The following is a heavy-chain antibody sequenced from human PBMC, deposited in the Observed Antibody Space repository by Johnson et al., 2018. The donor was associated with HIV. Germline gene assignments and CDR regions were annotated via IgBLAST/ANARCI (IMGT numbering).Heavy chain of an antibody. CDR2: ISWNSGSI. Sequence: VQLVESGGGVVQPGRSLRLSCAASGFTFDDYYMTWVRQAPGKGLEWVSGISWNSGSIGYADSVKGRFTISRDNAKNSLYLQMNSLRAEDTAVYYCARDQAYSSSWEGVFDIWGQGTRVIVSS. D-gene: IGHD6-13*01. J-gene: IGHJ3*02. V-gene: IGHV3-9*01. CDR1: GFTFDDYY. CDR3: ARDQAYSSSWEGVFDI.